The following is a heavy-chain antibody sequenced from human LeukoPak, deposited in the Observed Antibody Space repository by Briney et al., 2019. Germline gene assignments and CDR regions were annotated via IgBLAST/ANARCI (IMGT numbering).Heavy chain of an antibody. CDR1: GGSISTYY. V-gene: IGHV4-59*08. D-gene: IGHD1-26*01. CDR2: IHDTGST. J-gene: IGHJ6*02. Sequence: PSETLSLTCTVSGGSISTYYWSWIRQSPGKGLDWIGYIHDTGSTNYSPSLKSRVSISVDRSKSQFSLHLSSVTAADTAVYFCARVEPYSYYFGMDVWGRGTTVTVSS. CDR3: ARVEPYSYYFGMDV.